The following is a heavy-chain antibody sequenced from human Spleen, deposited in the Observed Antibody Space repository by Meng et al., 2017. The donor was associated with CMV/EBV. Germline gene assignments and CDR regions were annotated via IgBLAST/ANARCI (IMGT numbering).Heavy chain of an antibody. CDR1: EFTFNSHA. D-gene: IGHD2-15*01. Sequence: GESLKISCAASEFTFNSHAMHWVRQAPGKGLEWVAVISYDGNNKYYADSVKGRFTISRDSSKNTLYLQMNSLRAEDTAVYYCANPVDNCSGGSCHYWGQGTLVTVSS. J-gene: IGHJ4*02. V-gene: IGHV3-30-3*01. CDR2: ISYDGNNK. CDR3: ANPVDNCSGGSCHY.